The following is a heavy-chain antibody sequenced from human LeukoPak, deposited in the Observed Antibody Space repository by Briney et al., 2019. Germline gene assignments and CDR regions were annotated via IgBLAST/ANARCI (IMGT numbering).Heavy chain of an antibody. CDR1: GGSISSYY. CDR3: ARGHSPGGSGSYYKGYYYYGMDV. CDR2: IYYSGGT. J-gene: IGHJ6*02. Sequence: SETLSLTCTVSGGSISSYYWSWIRQPPGKGLEWIGYIYYSGGTNYNPSLKNRVTISVDTSKNQFSLKLSSVTAADTAVYYCARGHSPGGSGSYYKGYYYYGMDVWGQGTTVTVSS. D-gene: IGHD3-10*01. V-gene: IGHV4-59*01.